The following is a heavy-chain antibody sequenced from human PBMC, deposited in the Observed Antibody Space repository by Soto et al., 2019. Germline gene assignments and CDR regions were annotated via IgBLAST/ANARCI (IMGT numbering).Heavy chain of an antibody. Sequence: GGSLRLSCAASGFTFSSYWMSWVRQAPGKGLEWVANIKHDGSEKYYVDSVKGRVTISRDNAKDSLYLQMNSLRAEDTAVYYRARDQRKAAAGYYYYYGMDVWGQGTTVTVSS. V-gene: IGHV3-7*01. D-gene: IGHD6-13*01. J-gene: IGHJ6*02. CDR2: IKHDGSEK. CDR1: GFTFSSYW. CDR3: ARDQRKAAAGYYYYYGMDV.